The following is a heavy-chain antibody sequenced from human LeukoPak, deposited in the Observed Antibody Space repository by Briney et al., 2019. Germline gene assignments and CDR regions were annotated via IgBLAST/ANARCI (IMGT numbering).Heavy chain of an antibody. V-gene: IGHV3-73*01. J-gene: IGHJ3*01. Sequence: GGSLKLSCAASGFTFSGSAVHWVRQASGKGPEWIGRIRNKANNYATTYGASMKGRFTISRDDSKNPAYLQMNSLKTEDTAVYYCASDYGDYFGAFDVWGQGTTVTVSS. D-gene: IGHD4-17*01. CDR1: GFTFSGSA. CDR3: ASDYGDYFGAFDV. CDR2: IRNKANNYAT.